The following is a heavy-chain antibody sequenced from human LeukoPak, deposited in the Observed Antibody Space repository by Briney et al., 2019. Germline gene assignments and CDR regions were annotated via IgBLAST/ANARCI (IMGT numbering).Heavy chain of an antibody. CDR2: IRPSGDNT. D-gene: IGHD6-19*01. CDR3: ARVAGWHWFDP. V-gene: IGHV3-23*01. Sequence: GGSLRLCRAASGFTFSSYDMTWVRQAPGRGLEWVSSIRPSGDNTYYGDSVKGRFTISRDNSKNTVFLQMNNMRVDDTAVYYCARVAGWHWFDPWGQGTLVTVSS. J-gene: IGHJ5*02. CDR1: GFTFSSYD.